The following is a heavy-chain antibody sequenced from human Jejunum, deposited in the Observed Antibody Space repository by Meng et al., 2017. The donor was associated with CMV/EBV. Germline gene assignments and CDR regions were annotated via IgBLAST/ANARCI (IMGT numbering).Heavy chain of an antibody. V-gene: IGHV4-59*01. CDR3: AGVLGPVAAPSRFDP. D-gene: IGHD6-25*01. Sequence: VDSISRNYWGWIRQPPGKGLEWIGYIYYSGSTSYSPSLKSRVTMSVDTSKNQFSLRLSSVTAADTAVYYCAGVLGPVAAPSRFDPWGPGTLVTVSS. CDR1: VDSISRNY. CDR2: IYYSGST. J-gene: IGHJ5*02.